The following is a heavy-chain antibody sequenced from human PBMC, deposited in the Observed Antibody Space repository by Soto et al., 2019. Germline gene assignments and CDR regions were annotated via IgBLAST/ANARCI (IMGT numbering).Heavy chain of an antibody. CDR1: GGSFSGYY. J-gene: IGHJ4*02. D-gene: IGHD6-6*01. Sequence: PSETLSLTCAVYGGSFSGYYWSWIRQPPGKGLEWIGEINHSGSTNYNPSLKSRVTISVDTSKNQFSLKLSSVTAADTAVYYCARGASSSNWGQGTLVTVSS. V-gene: IGHV4-34*01. CDR3: ARGASSSN. CDR2: INHSGST.